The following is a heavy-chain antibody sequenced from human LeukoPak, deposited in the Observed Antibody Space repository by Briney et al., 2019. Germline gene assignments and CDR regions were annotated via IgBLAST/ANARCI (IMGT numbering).Heavy chain of an antibody. CDR3: ASNHGAHISGDAFDV. CDR2: IYRGETT. CDR1: GFSVSSSY. J-gene: IGHJ3*01. Sequence: GGSLRLSCAASGFSVSSSYLTWLRQAPGKGLEWVSVIYRGETTFYGDAVKGRFVISTDSSKNTVHLEMISLRAEDSAVYYCASNHGAHISGDAFDVWGQGTLVTVSS. D-gene: IGHD1-14*01. V-gene: IGHV3-66*01.